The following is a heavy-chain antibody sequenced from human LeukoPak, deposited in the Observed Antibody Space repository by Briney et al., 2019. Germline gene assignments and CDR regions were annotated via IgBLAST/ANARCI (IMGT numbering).Heavy chain of an antibody. V-gene: IGHV4-61*08. CDR3: ALRRLTSAQIIEDNWFDP. D-gene: IGHD2/OR15-2a*01. Sequence: PSETLSLTCTVSGGSVSSSGYSWNWIRQPPGKTLEWIGYTYYSGRTNYNPSLKSRVTISLDTSKNQFSPRLTSVTAADTAVYYCALRRLTSAQIIEDNWFDPWGQGTLVTVSS. CDR1: GGSVSSSGYS. J-gene: IGHJ5*02. CDR2: TYYSGRT.